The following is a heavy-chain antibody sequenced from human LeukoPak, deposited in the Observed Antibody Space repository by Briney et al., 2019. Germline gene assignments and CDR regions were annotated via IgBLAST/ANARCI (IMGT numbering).Heavy chain of an antibody. CDR2: INYTGSIYYSGST. CDR1: GGSMSSSSYY. Sequence: SETLSLTCTVSGGSMSSSSYYWGWIRQPPGKGLEWIGNINYTGSIYYSGSTYYNPSLKSRVTISVDTSKNQFSLRLSSVTAADTAVYYCARVTGYMIEDYFDYWGQGTLVTVSS. CDR3: ARVTGYMIEDYFDY. V-gene: IGHV4-39*07. J-gene: IGHJ4*02. D-gene: IGHD3-22*01.